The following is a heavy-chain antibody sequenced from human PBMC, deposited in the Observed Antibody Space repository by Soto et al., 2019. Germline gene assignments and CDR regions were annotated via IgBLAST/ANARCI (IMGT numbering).Heavy chain of an antibody. CDR2: IIPILGIA. D-gene: IGHD2-15*01. Sequence: SVKVSCKASGGTFSSYTISWVRQAPGQGLEWMGRIIPILGIANYAQKFQGRVTITADKSTSTAYMELSSLRSEDTAVYYCARVHCSGGSCYSDYWGQGTLVTVSS. V-gene: IGHV1-69*02. CDR3: ARVHCSGGSCYSDY. J-gene: IGHJ4*02. CDR1: GGTFSSYT.